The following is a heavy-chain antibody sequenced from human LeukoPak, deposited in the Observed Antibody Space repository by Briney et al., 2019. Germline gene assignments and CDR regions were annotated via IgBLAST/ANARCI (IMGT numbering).Heavy chain of an antibody. Sequence: SETLSLTCTVSGGSISSGGYYWSWIRQHPGKGLEWIGYIYYSGSTYYNPSLKSRVTISVDTSKNQFSLKLSSVTAADTAVYYCARGLRFLRDTATYYFDYWGQGTLVTVSS. J-gene: IGHJ4*02. CDR2: IYYSGST. CDR1: GGSISSGGYY. V-gene: IGHV4-31*03. D-gene: IGHD5-18*01. CDR3: ARGLRFLRDTATYYFDY.